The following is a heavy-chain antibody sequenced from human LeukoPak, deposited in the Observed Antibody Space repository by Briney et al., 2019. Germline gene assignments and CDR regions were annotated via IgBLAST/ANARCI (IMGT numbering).Heavy chain of an antibody. J-gene: IGHJ6*02. V-gene: IGHV3-23*01. CDR3: AKDIVATIWVYYYYGMDV. Sequence: GGSLRLSCAASGFTFSSYAMSWVRQAPGKGLEWVSAISGGGGGTYYADSVKGRFTISRDNSKNTLYLQMNSLRAEDTAVYYCAKDIVATIWVYYYYGMDVWGQGTTVTVSS. CDR1: GFTFSSYA. CDR2: ISGGGGGT. D-gene: IGHD5-12*01.